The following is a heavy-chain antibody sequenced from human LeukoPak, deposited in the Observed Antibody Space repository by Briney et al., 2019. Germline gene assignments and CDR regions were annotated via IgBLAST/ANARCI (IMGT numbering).Heavy chain of an antibody. CDR2: ISGSGGST. CDR3: AKDHGFGDYGGDY. CDR1: GFTFSSYA. D-gene: IGHD4-17*01. Sequence: GRSLRLSCAASGFTFSSYAMSWVRQAPGKGLEWVSAISGSGGSTYYADSVKGRFTISRDNSKNPLYLQMNSLRAEDTAVYYCAKDHGFGDYGGDYWGQGTLVTVSS. V-gene: IGHV3-23*01. J-gene: IGHJ4*02.